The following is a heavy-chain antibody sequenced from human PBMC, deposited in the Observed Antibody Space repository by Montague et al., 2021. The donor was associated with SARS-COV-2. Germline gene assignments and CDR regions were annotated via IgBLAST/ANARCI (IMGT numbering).Heavy chain of an antibody. CDR2: IYHSGNT. CDR1: GGFISSSY. V-gene: IGHV4-59*01. CDR3: ARDLLPPRTAIKTNFFGLDV. J-gene: IGHJ6*02. Sequence: SGTLSLTCTVPGGFISSSYWSWIRQPPGKGLEWIGYIYHSGNTNYNPSLKSRVTISIDTSMNQFSLSQSSMTAADTAVYFCARDLLPPRTAIKTNFFGLDVWGQGTTVIVSS. D-gene: IGHD2-21*02.